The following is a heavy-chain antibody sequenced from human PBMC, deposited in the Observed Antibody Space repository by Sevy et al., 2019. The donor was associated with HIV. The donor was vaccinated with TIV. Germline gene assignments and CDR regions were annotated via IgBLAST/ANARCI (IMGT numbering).Heavy chain of an antibody. Sequence: GGSLRLSCAASGFTFSNYAMSWVRQAPGKGLEWVSSIRISGGNTYYADSVKGRFTISRDNSKNTLYLQMNSLRAEDTAVYYCAKEWTQLSNWYGELDYWGQGSLVTVSS. CDR3: AKEWTQLSNWYGELDY. V-gene: IGHV3-23*01. CDR2: IRISGGNT. D-gene: IGHD1-20*01. CDR1: GFTFSNYA. J-gene: IGHJ4*02.